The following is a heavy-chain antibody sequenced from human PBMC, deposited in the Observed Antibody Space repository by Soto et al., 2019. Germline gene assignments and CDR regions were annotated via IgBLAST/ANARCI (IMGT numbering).Heavy chain of an antibody. D-gene: IGHD4-17*01. CDR1: GYTFTSYD. J-gene: IGHJ4*02. V-gene: IGHV1-8*01. CDR2: MSPNSGNT. CDR3: ARGPGSLGDYEGYFDY. Sequence: ASVKVSCKASGYTFTSYDINWVRQATGQGLEWMGWMSPNSGNTGYAQKFQGRVTMTRNTSISTAYMELSSLRSEDTAVYYCARGPGSLGDYEGYFDYWGQGTLVTVSS.